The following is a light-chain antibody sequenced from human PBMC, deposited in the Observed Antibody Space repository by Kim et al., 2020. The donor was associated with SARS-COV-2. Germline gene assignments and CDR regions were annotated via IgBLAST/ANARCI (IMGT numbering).Light chain of an antibody. CDR2: HDS. Sequence: PGEAAKIPCAGNNIGSKNVQWYQQRAGQAPVLVISHDSDRPSEIPDRFSGSNSGNTATLTISRVEAGDEADYYCQVWDGSTDHYVFGTGTKVTVL. CDR3: QVWDGSTDHYV. CDR1: NIGSKN. V-gene: IGLV3-21*04. J-gene: IGLJ1*01.